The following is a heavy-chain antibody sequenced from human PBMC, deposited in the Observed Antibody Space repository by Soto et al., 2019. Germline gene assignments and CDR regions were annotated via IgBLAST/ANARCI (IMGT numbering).Heavy chain of an antibody. CDR1: GGSFSGYY. CDR3: ARVTRSSAAVDY. CDR2: INHSGST. D-gene: IGHD6-13*01. V-gene: IGHV4-34*01. Sequence: SETLSLTCAVYGGSFSGYYWSWIRQPPGKGLEWIGEINHSGSTNYNPSLKSRVTISVDTSKNQFSLKLSSVTAADTAVYYCARVTRSSAAVDYWGQGTLVTVSS. J-gene: IGHJ4*02.